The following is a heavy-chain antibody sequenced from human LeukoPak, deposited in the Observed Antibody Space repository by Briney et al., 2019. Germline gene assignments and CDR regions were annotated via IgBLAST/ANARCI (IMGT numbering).Heavy chain of an antibody. CDR1: GFTFSSYS. D-gene: IGHD3-9*01. Sequence: GGSLRLSCAASGFTFSSYSMNWVRQAPGKGLEWVSYISSSGSTIYYADSVKGRFTISRDNAKNSLYLRMNSLRAEDTAVYYCARIKRYGPRDYWGQGTLVTVSS. J-gene: IGHJ4*02. V-gene: IGHV3-48*04. CDR3: ARIKRYGPRDY. CDR2: ISSSGSTI.